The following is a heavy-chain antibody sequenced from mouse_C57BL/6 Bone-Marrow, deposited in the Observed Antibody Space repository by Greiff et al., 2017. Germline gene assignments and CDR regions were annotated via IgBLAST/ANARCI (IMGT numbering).Heavy chain of an antibody. CDR2: IDPETGGT. CDR3: TREIYYDYDPDY. V-gene: IGHV1-15*01. D-gene: IGHD2-4*01. J-gene: IGHJ2*01. Sequence: VQLKESGAELVRPGASVTLSCKASGYTFTDYEMHWVKQTPVHGLEWIGAIDPETGGTAYNQKFKGKAILTADKSSSTAYMELRILTSEDSAVYYCTREIYYDYDPDYWGQGTTLTVSS. CDR1: GYTFTDYE.